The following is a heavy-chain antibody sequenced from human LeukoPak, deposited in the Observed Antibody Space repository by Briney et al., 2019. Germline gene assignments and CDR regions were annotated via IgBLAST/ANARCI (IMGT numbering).Heavy chain of an antibody. Sequence: GGSLRLSCAASGFTFSSYEMNWVRRAPGKGLEWVSYISSSGSTIYYADSVKGRFTISRDNAKNSLYLQMNSLRAEDTALYYCATGARIIAAAFQFDYWGQGTLVTVSS. D-gene: IGHD6-13*01. J-gene: IGHJ4*02. CDR3: ATGARIIAAAFQFDY. V-gene: IGHV3-48*03. CDR1: GFTFSSYE. CDR2: ISSSGSTI.